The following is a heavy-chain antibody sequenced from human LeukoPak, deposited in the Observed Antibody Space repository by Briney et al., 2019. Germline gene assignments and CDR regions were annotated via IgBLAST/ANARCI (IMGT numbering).Heavy chain of an antibody. CDR3: ARPYSSGWSSDAFDI. CDR2: IYYSGST. D-gene: IGHD6-19*01. V-gene: IGHV4-59*01. CDR1: GGSISSYY. Sequence: SETLSLTCTVSGGSISSYYWSWIRQPPGKGLEWIGYIYYSGSTNYNPSLNSRVTISVDTSKNQFSLKLSSVTAADTAVYYCARPYSSGWSSDAFDIWGQGTMVTVSS. J-gene: IGHJ3*02.